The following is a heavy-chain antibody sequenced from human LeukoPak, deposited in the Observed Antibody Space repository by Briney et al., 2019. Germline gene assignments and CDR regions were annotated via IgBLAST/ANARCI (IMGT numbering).Heavy chain of an antibody. CDR3: AKGVDHIVVVTDMGYFDY. CDR1: GFTFSSYA. Sequence: GGSLRLSCAASGFTFSSYAMSWVRQAPGKGLEWVSAISGGGGSTYYADSVKGRVTISRDNSRNTLFLQMNSLSAEDTAVYYCAKGVDHIVVVTDMGYFDYWGQGTLVAVSS. J-gene: IGHJ4*02. CDR2: ISGGGGST. D-gene: IGHD2-21*02. V-gene: IGHV3-23*01.